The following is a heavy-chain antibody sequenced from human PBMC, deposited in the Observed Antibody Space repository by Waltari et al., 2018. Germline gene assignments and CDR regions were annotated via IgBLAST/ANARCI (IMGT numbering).Heavy chain of an antibody. D-gene: IGHD6-25*01. CDR1: GGTFSSYA. Sequence: QVQLVQSGAEVKKSGSSVKVSCKASGGTFSSYAFSWVRQAPGQGLEWMGGIIPMFGTTSYAQRFQGRVTITADESTSTAYMELSSLRSDDTAVYCCASQPAASYYYYGMDVWGQGTTVTVSS. V-gene: IGHV1-69*01. CDR3: ASQPAASYYYYGMDV. J-gene: IGHJ6*02. CDR2: IIPMFGTT.